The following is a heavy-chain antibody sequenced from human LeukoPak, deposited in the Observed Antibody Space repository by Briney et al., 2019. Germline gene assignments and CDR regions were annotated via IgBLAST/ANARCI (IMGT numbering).Heavy chain of an antibody. V-gene: IGHV3-21*01. D-gene: IGHD3-10*01. CDR1: GFTFSDYS. Sequence: GGSLRLSCAASGFTFSDYSMNWVRQGPGKGLEWVSTISRSGDDIHYADSIEGRFTISRDNAKNSLYLQMDSLRAEDTAVYYCARSFGSGTYGFLDYWGRGTLVTVSS. CDR2: ISRSGDDI. J-gene: IGHJ4*02. CDR3: ARSFGSGTYGFLDY.